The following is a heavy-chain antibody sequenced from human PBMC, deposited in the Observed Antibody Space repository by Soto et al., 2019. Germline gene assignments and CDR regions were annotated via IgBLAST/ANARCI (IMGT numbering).Heavy chain of an antibody. V-gene: IGHV3-72*01. CDR3: ARSDSSTSCYDY. D-gene: IGHD2-2*01. Sequence: GGSLRLSCAASGFTFSDHYIDWVRQAPGKGLEWVGRNRKKANGYTTDYAASVKGRFTISRDDSKNSLYLQMDSLKTEDTAVYYCARSDSSTSCYDYWGQGTLVTVSS. J-gene: IGHJ4*02. CDR2: NRKKANGYTT. CDR1: GFTFSDHY.